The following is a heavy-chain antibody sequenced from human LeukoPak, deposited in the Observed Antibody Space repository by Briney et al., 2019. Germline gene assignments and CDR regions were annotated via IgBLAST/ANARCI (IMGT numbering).Heavy chain of an antibody. CDR2: INHSGST. Sequence: SETLSLTCAVYGGSFSGYYWSWIRQPPGKGLEWIGEINHSGSTNYNPSLKSRVTISVDTSKNQFSLKLSSVTAADTAVYYCARSIMTTVPTFGSWGQGILVTVSS. CDR1: GGSFSGYY. CDR3: ARSIMTTVPTFGS. V-gene: IGHV4-34*01. D-gene: IGHD4-17*01. J-gene: IGHJ4*02.